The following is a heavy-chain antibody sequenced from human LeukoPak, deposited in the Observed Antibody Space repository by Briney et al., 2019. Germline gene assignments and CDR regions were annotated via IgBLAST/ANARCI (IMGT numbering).Heavy chain of an antibody. D-gene: IGHD4-17*01. CDR1: GFTFSSYA. J-gene: IGHJ4*02. CDR2: ISATASNT. Sequence: PGGSLRLSCAASGFTFSSYAMSWVRQAPGKGLEWVSAISATASNTYYADSVKGRFTISRDNSNSTLYLQMNSLRAEDTAVYYCAKDAGDQYYFDYWGQGTLVTVSS. V-gene: IGHV3-23*01. CDR3: AKDAGDQYYFDY.